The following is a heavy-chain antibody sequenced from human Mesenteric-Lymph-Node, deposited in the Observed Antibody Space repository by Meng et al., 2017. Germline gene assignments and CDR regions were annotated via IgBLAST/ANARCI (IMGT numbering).Heavy chain of an antibody. D-gene: IGHD6-13*01. Sequence: EVAGVGAGGEVAKPGGFRRLSCVACGLSFAVAGKRGVRQAPGKGLEWVGRIKRNSDGGTIDYAAPVKGRFTISRDDSKNTLYLQMDSLITEDTAVYFCATGAAAADHWGQGTLVTVSS. J-gene: IGHJ4*02. CDR3: ATGAAAADH. CDR1: GLSFAVAG. CDR2: IKRNSDGGTI. V-gene: IGHV3-15*01.